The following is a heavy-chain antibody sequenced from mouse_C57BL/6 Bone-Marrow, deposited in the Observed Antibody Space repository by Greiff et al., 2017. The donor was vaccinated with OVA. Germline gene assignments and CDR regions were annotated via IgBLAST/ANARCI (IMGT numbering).Heavy chain of an antibody. Sequence: QVQLQQSGAELVKPGASVKLSCKASGYTFTSYWMHWVKQRPGRGLEWIGRIDPNSGGTKYNEKFKSKATLTVDKPSSTAYMQLSSLTSEDSAVYCCARKPVYYYGPAWFAYWGQGTLVTVSA. CDR2: IDPNSGGT. D-gene: IGHD1-1*01. V-gene: IGHV1-72*01. CDR1: GYTFTSYW. J-gene: IGHJ3*01. CDR3: ARKPVYYYGPAWFAY.